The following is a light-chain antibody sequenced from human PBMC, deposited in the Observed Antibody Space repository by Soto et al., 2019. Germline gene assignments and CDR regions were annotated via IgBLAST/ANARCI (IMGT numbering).Light chain of an antibody. J-gene: IGKJ1*01. CDR3: QQYYSYSWT. Sequence: AILLTQSPSSLSASVGDRVTITCRASQGIDTSLAWYQQKPGKAPKLLIYAASNFQSGVPSRFSGSGSGTDFTLTISCLQSEDFATYYCQQYYSYSWTFGQGTKVDIK. CDR2: AAS. CDR1: QGIDTS. V-gene: IGKV1-8*01.